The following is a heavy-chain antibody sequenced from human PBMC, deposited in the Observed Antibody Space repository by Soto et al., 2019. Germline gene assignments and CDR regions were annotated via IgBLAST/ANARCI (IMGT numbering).Heavy chain of an antibody. Sequence: PSETLSLTCAVYGGSLSGYYWGWIRQPPGKGLEWIGEINHSGSTNYNPSLKSRVTISVDTSKNQFSLKLSSVTAADTAVYYCARGRGGFYGSGSYGAWGQGTLVTVSS. J-gene: IGHJ5*02. CDR3: ARGRGGFYGSGSYGA. D-gene: IGHD3-10*01. CDR2: INHSGST. V-gene: IGHV4-34*01. CDR1: GGSLSGYY.